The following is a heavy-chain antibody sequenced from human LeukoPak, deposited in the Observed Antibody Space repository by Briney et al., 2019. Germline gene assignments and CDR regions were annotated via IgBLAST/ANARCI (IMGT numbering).Heavy chain of an antibody. CDR1: GYSFTSYW. J-gene: IGHJ3*02. CDR3: ARRYNWASDAFDI. CDR2: IYPGVSDT. Sequence: GESLKISCKGSGYSFTSYWIGWVRQMPGKGLEWMGIIYPGVSDTTYSPSFQGQATISADKSVSTAYLQWSSLQASDTAMYYCARRYNWASDAFDIWGQGTMVTVSS. D-gene: IGHD1-20*01. V-gene: IGHV5-51*01.